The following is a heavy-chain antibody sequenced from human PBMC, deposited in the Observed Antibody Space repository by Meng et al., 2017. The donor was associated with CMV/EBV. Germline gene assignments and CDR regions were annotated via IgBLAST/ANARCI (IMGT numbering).Heavy chain of an antibody. Sequence: ASVKVSCKASGYSFTSYYFRWVRQAPGQGLEWMGIINPCGGGTSYAQKFQGRITVTRDTSTSTVYMELSSLRSEDTAVYYCARDALGAPNWFDPWGQGTLVTVSS. J-gene: IGHJ5*02. CDR3: ARDALGAPNWFDP. V-gene: IGHV1-46*01. CDR1: GYSFTSYY. D-gene: IGHD1-26*01. CDR2: INPCGGGT.